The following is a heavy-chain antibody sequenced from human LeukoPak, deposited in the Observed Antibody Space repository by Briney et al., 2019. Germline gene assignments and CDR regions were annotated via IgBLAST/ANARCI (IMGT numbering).Heavy chain of an antibody. Sequence: PSETLSLTCAVSGGSISSSAWWSWVRQPPGKGLEWIGEIYHSGSTDYNPSLKSRVTISVDKSKNQFSLKLNSVTAADTAVYYCARNAMIIHSGIPDYDMDVRGQGTTVTVSS. CDR3: ARNAMIIHSGIPDYDMDV. D-gene: IGHD3-16*01. CDR2: IYHSGST. CDR1: GGSISSSAW. J-gene: IGHJ6*02. V-gene: IGHV4-4*02.